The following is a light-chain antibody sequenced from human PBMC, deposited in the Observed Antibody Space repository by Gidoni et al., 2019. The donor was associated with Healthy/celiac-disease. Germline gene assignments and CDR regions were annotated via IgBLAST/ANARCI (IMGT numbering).Light chain of an antibody. V-gene: IGKV4-1*01. CDR3: QKYYSTPPWT. CDR1: QSVLYSSNNKNY. CDR2: WAS. Sequence: DIVLTQSPDSLAVSLGERATINCKYSQSVLYSSNNKNYFAWYQQKPGQPPKLLIYWASTRESGVPDRFSGSGSGTDFTLTISSLQAEDVAVYYCQKYYSTPPWTFGQGTKVEIK. J-gene: IGKJ1*01.